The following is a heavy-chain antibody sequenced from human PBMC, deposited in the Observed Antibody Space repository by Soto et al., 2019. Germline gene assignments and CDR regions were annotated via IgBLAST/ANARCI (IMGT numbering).Heavy chain of an antibody. D-gene: IGHD3-10*01. CDR1: GFTFNNYA. J-gene: IGHJ4*02. CDR2: ISGGGGTT. Sequence: EVQLLESGGGLVQPGGSLRLSCAASGFTFNNYAMTWVRQAPGKGLEWVSAISGGGGTTSYADSVKGRFTVSRDGSKHTLYLQMSSLRAEDTALYYCAKGRGGSGSLTPRVDCWGQGTLVTVSS. CDR3: AKGRGGSGSLTPRVDC. V-gene: IGHV3-23*01.